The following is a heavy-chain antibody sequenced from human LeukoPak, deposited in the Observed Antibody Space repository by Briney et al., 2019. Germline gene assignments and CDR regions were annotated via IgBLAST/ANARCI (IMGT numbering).Heavy chain of an antibody. D-gene: IGHD6-13*01. Sequence: PSETLSLTCTVSGVSISSSSYYWGWIRQPPGKGLEWIGSIYYSGSTYYNPSLKSRVTISVDTSKNQFSLKLSSVTAADTAVYYCPAGSSWYGENWFDPWGQGTLVTVSS. CDR2: IYYSGST. J-gene: IGHJ5*02. CDR1: GVSISSSSYY. V-gene: IGHV4-39*07. CDR3: PAGSSWYGENWFDP.